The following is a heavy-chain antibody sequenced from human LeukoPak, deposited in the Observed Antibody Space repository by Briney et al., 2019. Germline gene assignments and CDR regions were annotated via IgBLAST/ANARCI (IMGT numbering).Heavy chain of an antibody. CDR3: ARPGYSTGAFDY. Sequence: GGSLRLSCAASGLTVTSNYMSWIRQAPGKGLEWVSVIYSGGDTYYADSVKGRFPISRDNSKNTLYLQMNSLGAEDTAVHYCARPGYSTGAFDYWGQGTLVTVSS. D-gene: IGHD6-25*01. CDR2: IYSGGDT. CDR1: GLTVTSNY. V-gene: IGHV3-53*01. J-gene: IGHJ4*02.